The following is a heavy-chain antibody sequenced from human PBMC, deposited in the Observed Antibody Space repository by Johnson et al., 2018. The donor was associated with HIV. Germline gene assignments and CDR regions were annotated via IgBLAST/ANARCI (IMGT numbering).Heavy chain of an antibody. CDR1: RFTFSSYG. CDR3: AKDRPYYYDSSGYPI. J-gene: IGHJ3*02. D-gene: IGHD3-22*01. CDR2: IWYDGSNK. Sequence: VQVVESGGGVFQPGRSLRLSCAASRFTFSSYGMHWVRQAPGKGLEWVAVIWYDGSNKYYADSVKGRFTISRDNSKNTLYLQMNSLRAEDTAVYYCAKDRPYYYDSSGYPIWGQGTMVTVSS. V-gene: IGHV3-30*18.